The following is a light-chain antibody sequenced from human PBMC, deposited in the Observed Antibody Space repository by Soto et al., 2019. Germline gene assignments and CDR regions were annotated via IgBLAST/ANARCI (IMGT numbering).Light chain of an antibody. J-gene: IGKJ1*01. CDR1: QSIRGS. V-gene: IGKV1-5*01. CDR2: DVS. Sequence: DIQMTQSPSTLSASVGDRVTITCRASQSIRGSVAWYQHQPGKAPKLLIFDVSGLEIGVPSRSSGFGSGTEFTLSISSLQSEDFEVYYCQQYNNWPPWTFGQGTKVDIK. CDR3: QQYNNWPPWT.